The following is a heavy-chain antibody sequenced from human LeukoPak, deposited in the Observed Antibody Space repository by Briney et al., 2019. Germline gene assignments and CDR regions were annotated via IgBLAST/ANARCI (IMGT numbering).Heavy chain of an antibody. J-gene: IGHJ5*01. Sequence: GGSLRLSCAASGFTFSAYDMHWVRQTTGKGLEWVSGIGPPGDTFYPGSVKGRFTISRDNAMNSLYLQMSSLRGDDTAFYYCARHNGWFDYWGQGTLVTVSS. V-gene: IGHV3-13*04. CDR1: GFTFSAYD. D-gene: IGHD2-8*01. CDR2: IGPPGDT. CDR3: ARHNGWFDY.